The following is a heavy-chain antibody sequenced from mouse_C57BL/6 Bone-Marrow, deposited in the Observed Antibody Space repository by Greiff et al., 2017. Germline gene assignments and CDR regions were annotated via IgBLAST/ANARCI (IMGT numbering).Heavy chain of an antibody. CDR3: ARGMFAY. V-gene: IGHV1-42*01. CDR2: INPRTGGT. J-gene: IGHJ3*01. CDR1: GYSFTGYY. Sequence: EVQLQQSGPELVKPGASVKISCKASGYSFTGYYMNWVKQSPAKSLEWIGEINPRTGGTTYNQKFKAKATLTVDKSSSPAYMQLKSLTSEYASVYYCARGMFAYWGQGTLVTVSA.